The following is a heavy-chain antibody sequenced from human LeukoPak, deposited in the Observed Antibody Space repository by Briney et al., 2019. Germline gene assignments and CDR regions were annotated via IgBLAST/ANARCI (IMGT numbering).Heavy chain of an antibody. Sequence: KASETLSLTCAVYGGSFSGYYWSWIRQPPGKGLEWIGEINHSGSTNYNPSLKSRVTISVDTSKNQFSLQLNSVTPEDTAVYYCAREVTRKRYNWFDPWGQGTLVTVSS. D-gene: IGHD2-21*02. CDR1: GGSFSGYY. V-gene: IGHV4-34*01. CDR2: INHSGST. CDR3: AREVTRKRYNWFDP. J-gene: IGHJ5*02.